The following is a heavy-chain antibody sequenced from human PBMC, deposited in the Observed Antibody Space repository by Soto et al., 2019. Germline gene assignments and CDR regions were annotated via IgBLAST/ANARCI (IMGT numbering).Heavy chain of an antibody. CDR2: INAGNGNT. CDR3: ARVRVGLNYYGSGSLPGY. CDR1: GYTFTSYA. Sequence: ASVKVSCKASGYTFTSYAMHWVRQAPGQRLEWMGWINAGNGNTKYSQKFQGRVTITRDTSASTAYMELSSLRPEDTAVYYCARVRVGLNYYGSGSLPGYWGQGTLVPASS. D-gene: IGHD3-10*01. J-gene: IGHJ4*02. V-gene: IGHV1-3*01.